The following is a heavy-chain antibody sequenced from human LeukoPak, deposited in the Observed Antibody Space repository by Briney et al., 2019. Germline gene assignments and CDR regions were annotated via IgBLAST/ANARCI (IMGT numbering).Heavy chain of an antibody. CDR2: ISSSSSYI. CDR3: ARDPGGSPHDAFDI. V-gene: IGHV3-21*01. D-gene: IGHD1-26*01. Sequence: GGSLRLSCAASGFTFSSYSMNWVRQAPGKGLEWVPSISSSSSYIYYADSVKGRFTISRDNAKNSLYLQMNSLRAEDTAVYYCARDPGGSPHDAFDIWGQGTMVTVSS. CDR1: GFTFSSYS. J-gene: IGHJ3*02.